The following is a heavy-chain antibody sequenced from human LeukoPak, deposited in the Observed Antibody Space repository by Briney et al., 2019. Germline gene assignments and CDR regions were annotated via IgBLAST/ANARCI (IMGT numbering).Heavy chain of an antibody. D-gene: IGHD6-13*01. V-gene: IGHV3-21*01. CDR3: ARRIAAAGGSDY. CDR1: GFTFSSYS. J-gene: IGHJ4*02. Sequence: GGSLRLPCAASGFTFSSYSMNWVRQAPGKGLEWVSSISSSSSYIYYADSVKGRFTISRDNAKNSLYLQMNSLRAEDTAVYYCARRIAAAGGSDYWGQGTLVTVSS. CDR2: ISSSSSYI.